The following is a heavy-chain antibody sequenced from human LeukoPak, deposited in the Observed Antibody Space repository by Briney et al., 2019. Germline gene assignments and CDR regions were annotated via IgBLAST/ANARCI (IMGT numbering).Heavy chain of an antibody. J-gene: IGHJ4*02. CDR2: ISAYNGNT. V-gene: IGHV1-18*01. CDR3: ARTYYYDSSGPKGYYFDY. D-gene: IGHD3-22*01. Sequence: ASVKVSCKASGYTFTSYGISWVRQAPGQGLEWIGWISAYNGNTNYAQKLQGRVTMTTDTSTSTAYMELSSLRSEDTAVYYCARTYYYDSSGPKGYYFDYWGQGTLVTVSS. CDR1: GYTFTSYG.